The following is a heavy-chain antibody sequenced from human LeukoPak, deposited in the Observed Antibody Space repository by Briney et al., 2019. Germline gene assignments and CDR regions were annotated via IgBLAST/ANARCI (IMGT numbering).Heavy chain of an antibody. D-gene: IGHD3-9*01. CDR1: GYTFTSYG. Sequence: ASVKVSCKASGYTFTSYGISWVRQAPGQGLEWMGWISAYNGNTNYAQKLQGRVTMTTDTSTSTAYMELRSLRSDDTAVYYCARSDIVSAGPRPHRRSYYMDVWGKGTTVTVSS. CDR3: ARSDIVSAGPRPHRRSYYMDV. J-gene: IGHJ6*03. CDR2: ISAYNGNT. V-gene: IGHV1-18*01.